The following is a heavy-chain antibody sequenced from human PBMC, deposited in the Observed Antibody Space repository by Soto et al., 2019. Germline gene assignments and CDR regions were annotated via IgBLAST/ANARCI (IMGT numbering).Heavy chain of an antibody. J-gene: IGHJ6*02. CDR2: ISYDGSNK. CDR1: GFTFSSYG. Sequence: GGSLRLSCAASGFTFSSYGMHWVRQAPGKGLEWVAVISYDGSNKYYADSVKGRFTISRDNSKNTLYLQMNSLRAEDTALYYCAKDLGWIADYYHYGMDVWGQGTTVTVSS. V-gene: IGHV3-30*18. D-gene: IGHD2-2*03. CDR3: AKDLGWIADYYHYGMDV.